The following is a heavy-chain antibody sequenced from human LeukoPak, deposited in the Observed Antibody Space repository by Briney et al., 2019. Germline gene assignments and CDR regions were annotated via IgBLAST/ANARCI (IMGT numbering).Heavy chain of an antibody. CDR1: GGSISSSSYY. J-gene: IGHJ4*02. Sequence: SETLSLTCTVSGGSISSSSYYWSWIRQPAGKGLEWIGRIYTSGSTNYNPSLKSRVTMSVDTSKNQFSLKLSSVTAADTAVYYCARGLPTRYYFDYWGQGTLVTVSS. V-gene: IGHV4-61*02. CDR2: IYTSGST. D-gene: IGHD2-15*01. CDR3: ARGLPTRYYFDY.